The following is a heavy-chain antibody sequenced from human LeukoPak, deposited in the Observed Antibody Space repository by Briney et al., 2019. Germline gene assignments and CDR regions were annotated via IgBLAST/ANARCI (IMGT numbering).Heavy chain of an antibody. CDR1: GYTFTSYD. CDR3: ARGLTYYDFWSGHDAFDI. CDR2: MNPNSGNT. J-gene: IGHJ3*02. Sequence: GASVKVSCKASGYTFTSYDINWVRQATGQGQEWMGWMNPNSGNTGYAQKFQGRVTITRNTSISTAYMELSSLRSEDTAVYYCARGLTYYDFWSGHDAFDIWGQGTMVTVSS. D-gene: IGHD3-3*01. V-gene: IGHV1-8*03.